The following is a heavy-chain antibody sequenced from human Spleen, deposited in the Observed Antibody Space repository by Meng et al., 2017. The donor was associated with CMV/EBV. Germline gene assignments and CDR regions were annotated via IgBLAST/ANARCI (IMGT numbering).Heavy chain of an antibody. J-gene: IGHJ5*02. V-gene: IGHV3-21*01. CDR3: ARERIAAAGTTHWFDP. CDR2: ISSSSSYI. CDR1: GFIFTDYS. Sequence: GFIFTDYSMNWVRQAPGKGLEWVSSISSSSSYIYYADSLKGRFTISRDNAKNSLYLQMNSLRAEDTAVYYCARERIAAAGTTHWFDPWGQGILVTVSS. D-gene: IGHD6-13*01.